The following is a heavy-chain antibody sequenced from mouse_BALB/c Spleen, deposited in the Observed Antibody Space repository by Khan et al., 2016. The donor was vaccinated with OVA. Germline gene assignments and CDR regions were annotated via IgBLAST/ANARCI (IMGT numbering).Heavy chain of an antibody. CDR1: GYIFIDYN. D-gene: IGHD4-1*01. CDR2: ISPGSGNT. CDR3: AREWDCWFPF. J-gene: IGHJ3*01. Sequence: QVQLKESGTELARPGASVKLSCKASGYIFIDYNINWVKQRTGQGLEWIGEISPGSGNTYYNEKFKGKATLTADKSSSTAYMQLSSLTSEDSAVLFSAREWDCWFPFRGQGTLVTVSA. V-gene: IGHV1-77*01.